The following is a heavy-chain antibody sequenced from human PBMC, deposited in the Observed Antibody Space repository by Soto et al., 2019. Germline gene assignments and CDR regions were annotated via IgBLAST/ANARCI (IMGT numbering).Heavy chain of an antibody. V-gene: IGHV2-26*01. CDR1: GFSLSNGKVG. Sequence: HVALKESGPVLVKPTEPLTLTCTVSGFSLSNGKVGVSWIRQPPGKALEWLAHIFSNDEKSYRTSLKSSLTISEDTSKIQVVLTMTNVDPVDTATYYCARILFGRSVAGGYFYMDVWGKGTTVTVSS. J-gene: IGHJ6*03. D-gene: IGHD6-19*01. CDR2: IFSNDEK. CDR3: ARILFGRSVAGGYFYMDV.